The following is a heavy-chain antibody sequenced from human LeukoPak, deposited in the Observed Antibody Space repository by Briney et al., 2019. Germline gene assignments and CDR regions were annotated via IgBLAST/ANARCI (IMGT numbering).Heavy chain of an antibody. J-gene: IGHJ4*02. V-gene: IGHV3-23*01. CDR1: GFTFSSYA. CDR2: ISGSGGST. Sequence: GGSLRLSCAASGFTFSSYAMSWVRQAPGKGLEWVSAISGSGGSTYYADSVKGRFTISRDNSKNTLYLQMNSLRAEDTAVYYCAKDYEGLDYYGSGSYLYWGQGTLVTVSS. D-gene: IGHD3-10*01. CDR3: AKDYEGLDYYGSGSYLY.